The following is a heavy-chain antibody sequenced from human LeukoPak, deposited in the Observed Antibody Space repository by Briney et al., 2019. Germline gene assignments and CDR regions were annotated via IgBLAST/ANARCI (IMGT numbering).Heavy chain of an antibody. Sequence: PGRSLRLSCAASGFTVSSNEMSWVRQAPGKGLEWVSSISGGSTYYADSRKGRFTISRDNSKNTLHLQMNSLRAEDTAVHYCARDVSIVGGTKTDLWGQGTLVTVSS. D-gene: IGHD1-26*01. CDR1: GFTVSSNE. CDR2: ISGGST. CDR3: ARDVSIVGGTKTDL. J-gene: IGHJ4*02. V-gene: IGHV3-38-3*01.